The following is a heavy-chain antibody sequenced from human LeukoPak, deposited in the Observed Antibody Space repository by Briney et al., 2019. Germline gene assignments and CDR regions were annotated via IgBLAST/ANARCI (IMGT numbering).Heavy chain of an antibody. V-gene: IGHV1-18*01. CDR3: ARLRITIFGVVIVQSEFDY. J-gene: IGHJ4*02. CDR2: ISAYNGNT. CDR1: GYTFTSYG. D-gene: IGHD3-3*01. Sequence: ASVKVSCTASGYTFTSYGISWVRQAPGQGLEWMGWISAYNGNTDYAQKLQGRVTMTTDTITSTAYMELRSLSSDDTAVYYCARLRITIFGVVIVQSEFDYWGQGTLVTVSS.